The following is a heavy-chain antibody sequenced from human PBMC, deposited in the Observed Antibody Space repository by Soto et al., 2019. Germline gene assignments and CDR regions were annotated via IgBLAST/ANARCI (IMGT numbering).Heavy chain of an antibody. CDR3: ARDLSGYESGGGWFDS. CDR1: GDSVSSNSAA. D-gene: IGHD5-12*01. J-gene: IGHJ5*01. V-gene: IGHV6-1*01. Sequence: QVQLQQSGPGLVKPSQTLSLTRAISGDSVSSNSAAWNWIRQSPSRGLEWLGRTYYRSQWFNDYAVSVKIRITITPDTSKNQFSLQLNSVTPEDTAVYFCARDLSGYESGGGWFDSWGQGTLVTVSS. CDR2: TYYRSQWFN.